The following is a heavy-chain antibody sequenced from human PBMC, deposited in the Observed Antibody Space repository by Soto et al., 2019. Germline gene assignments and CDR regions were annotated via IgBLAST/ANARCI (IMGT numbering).Heavy chain of an antibody. Sequence: QVQLVQSGAEVKKPGSSVKVSCKASGGTFSSYAISWVRQAPGQGLEWMGGIIPIFGTANYAQKFQGRVTITADESTSTAYMELSSLRSEDTAVYYCARDRTEGDYDYVWGSYRPHNYFDYWGQGTLVTVSS. V-gene: IGHV1-69*01. CDR1: GGTFSSYA. J-gene: IGHJ4*02. CDR2: IIPIFGTA. CDR3: ARDRTEGDYDYVWGSYRPHNYFDY. D-gene: IGHD3-16*02.